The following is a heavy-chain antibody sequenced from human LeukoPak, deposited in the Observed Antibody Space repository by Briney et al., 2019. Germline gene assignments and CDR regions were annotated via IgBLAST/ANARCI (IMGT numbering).Heavy chain of an antibody. J-gene: IGHJ4*02. CDR3: ARQATVTHFDY. D-gene: IGHD4-17*01. Sequence: PSQTLSLTCAVSGGSISSGGYSWSWIRQPPGKDLEWIGYIYHSGSTYYNPSLKSRVTISVDRSKNQFSLKLSSVTAADTAVYYCARQATVTHFDYWGQGTLVTVSS. CDR2: IYHSGST. V-gene: IGHV4-30-2*01. CDR1: GGSISSGGYS.